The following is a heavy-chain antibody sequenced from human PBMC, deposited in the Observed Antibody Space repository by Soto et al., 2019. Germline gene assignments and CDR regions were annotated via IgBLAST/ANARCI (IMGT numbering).Heavy chain of an antibody. CDR2: IKQDGSEK. CDR3: ARVCGVLLVVAATPRYFDY. CDR1: GFTFSSYW. V-gene: IGHV3-7*03. Sequence: LSLSCAASGFTFSSYWMSLVRQAPGKGLEWVANIKQDGSEKYYVDSVKCRFTISRDNAKNSLYLQMNSLRAEDTAVYYCARVCGVLLVVAATPRYFDYSGQGTLVTVSS. J-gene: IGHJ4*03. D-gene: IGHD2-15*01.